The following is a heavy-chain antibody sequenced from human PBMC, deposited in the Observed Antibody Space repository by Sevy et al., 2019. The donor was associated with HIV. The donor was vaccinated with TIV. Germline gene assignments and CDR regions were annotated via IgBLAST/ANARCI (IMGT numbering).Heavy chain of an antibody. CDR2: ISYDGRNNK. V-gene: IGHV3-30*03. Sequence: GGSLRFSCAASAFSFSDYRMHWVRQAPGKGLEWVAVISYDGRNNKYNADSVKGRFTISRDNSKNTLYLQMNSLRAEDTAIYYCARDRGEILSSAFDYWGQGTLVTVSS. CDR3: ARDRGEILSSAFDY. J-gene: IGHJ4*02. CDR1: AFSFSDYR. D-gene: IGHD3-16*01.